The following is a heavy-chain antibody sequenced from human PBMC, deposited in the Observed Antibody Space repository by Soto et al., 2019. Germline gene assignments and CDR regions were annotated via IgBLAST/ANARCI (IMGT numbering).Heavy chain of an antibody. Sequence: GGSLRLSCAASGFTFSSYAMSWVRQAPGKGLEWVSAISGSGGSTNYADSVKGRLTISRDNSKNTLYLQMNSLRAEDTAVYYCAKDHLHGSHGAFDIWGQGTMVTVSS. CDR3: AKDHLHGSHGAFDI. CDR2: ISGSGGST. J-gene: IGHJ3*02. CDR1: GFTFSSYA. V-gene: IGHV3-23*01. D-gene: IGHD1-26*01.